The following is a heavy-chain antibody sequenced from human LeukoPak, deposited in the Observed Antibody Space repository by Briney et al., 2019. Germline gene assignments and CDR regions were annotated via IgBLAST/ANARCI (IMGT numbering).Heavy chain of an antibody. J-gene: IGHJ4*02. Sequence: GGSLRLSCAASGFTFDDYAMHWVRQAPGKGLEWVSGISWNSGSIGYADSVKGRFAISRDNAKNSLYLQMNSLRAEDTAVYYCAKSLSYYDSSGYYWGQGTLVTVSS. CDR2: ISWNSGSI. D-gene: IGHD3-22*01. CDR3: AKSLSYYDSSGYY. V-gene: IGHV3-9*01. CDR1: GFTFDDYA.